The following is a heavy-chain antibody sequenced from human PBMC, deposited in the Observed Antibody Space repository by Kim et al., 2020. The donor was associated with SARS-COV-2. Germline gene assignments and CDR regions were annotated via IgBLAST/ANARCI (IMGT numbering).Heavy chain of an antibody. CDR1: GYNFATYW. CDR3: GRRIPNSPLALDY. Sequence: GESLKISCKHSGYNFATYWIAWVRQMPGKGLEWMGIIYPGDSDTTYSPSFQGQVTISADRSISTAYLQWSSLEASDTAMYYCGRRIPNSPLALDYWGQGTLVTVSS. V-gene: IGHV5-51*01. J-gene: IGHJ4*02. CDR2: IYPGDSDT.